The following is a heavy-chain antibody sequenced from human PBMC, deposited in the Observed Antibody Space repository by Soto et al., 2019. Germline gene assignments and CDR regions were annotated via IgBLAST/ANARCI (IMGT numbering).Heavy chain of an antibody. CDR1: GFTFSISA. V-gene: IGHV3-23*01. J-gene: IGHJ5*02. Sequence: GASVKVSCAASGFTFSISAMSWVRQAPGKGLEWVSTISPSGVYYTDSVKGRFTISRDNSKNTLYLQMNSLRVEDTAIYYCARLTTSWGEGALVTVSS. CDR2: ISPSGV. CDR3: ARLTTS.